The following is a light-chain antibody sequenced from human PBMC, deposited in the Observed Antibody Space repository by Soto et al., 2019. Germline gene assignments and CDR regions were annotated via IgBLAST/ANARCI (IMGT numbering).Light chain of an antibody. CDR1: QSIRSSY. CDR3: QQYDTSVT. CDR2: GAS. J-gene: IGKJ4*01. Sequence: EIVLTQSPGTLSLSPGERATLSCRASQSIRSSYFAWYQQKPAQAPRLLIYGASSRASGTPDRFSGSGSGTDFTLIISRLEPEDFAVYYCQQYDTSVTFGGGTKVEIK. V-gene: IGKV3-20*01.